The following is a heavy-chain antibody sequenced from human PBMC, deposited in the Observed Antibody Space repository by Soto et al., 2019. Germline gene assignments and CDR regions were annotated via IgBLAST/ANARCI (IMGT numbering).Heavy chain of an antibody. CDR3: ARARSYPYYYDSSGPWVY. Sequence: SETLSLTCAVYGGSFSGYYLSWIRQPPGKGLEWIGEINHSGSTNYNPSLKSRVTISVETSKNQFSLKLSSVTAADTAVYYCARARSYPYYYDSSGPWVYWGQGTLVTVYS. J-gene: IGHJ4*02. D-gene: IGHD3-22*01. CDR1: GGSFSGYY. V-gene: IGHV4-34*01. CDR2: INHSGST.